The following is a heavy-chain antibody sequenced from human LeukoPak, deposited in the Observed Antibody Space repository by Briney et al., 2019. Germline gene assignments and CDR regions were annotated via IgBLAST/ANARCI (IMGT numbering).Heavy chain of an antibody. CDR1: GDSVSSNSAA. CDR2: TYYRSKWYN. CDR3: ARDEGVAAAGSEGYYYYGMDV. Sequence: SQTLSLTCAISGDSVSSNSAAWNWIRQSPSRGLEWLGRTYYRSKWYNDYAVSVKSRITINPDTSKNQFSLQLNSVTPEDTAVYYCARDEGVAAAGSEGYYYYGMDVWGQGTTVTVSS. V-gene: IGHV6-1*01. J-gene: IGHJ6*02. D-gene: IGHD6-13*01.